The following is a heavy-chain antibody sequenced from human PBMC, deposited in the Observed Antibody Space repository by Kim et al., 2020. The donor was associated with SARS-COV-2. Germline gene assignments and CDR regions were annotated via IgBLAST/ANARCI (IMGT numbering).Heavy chain of an antibody. CDR3: ARDGKSYYDFWSGYELRSYYYEGMDV. Sequence: GGSLRLSCVASGFTFSDYYMSWIRQAPGKGLEWVSYISSSGSTIYYADSVKGRFTIPRDNAKNSLYLQMNSLRAEDTAVYYCARDGKSYYDFWSGYELRSYYYEGMDVWGQGTTVTVSS. D-gene: IGHD3-3*01. CDR2: ISSSGSTI. V-gene: IGHV3-11*01. CDR1: GFTFSDYY. J-gene: IGHJ6*02.